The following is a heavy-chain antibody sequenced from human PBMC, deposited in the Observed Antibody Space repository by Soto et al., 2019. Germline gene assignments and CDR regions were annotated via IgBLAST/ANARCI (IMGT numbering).Heavy chain of an antibody. CDR3: AKDGGADGYFGNWLDP. CDR2: IIPIFGTT. CDR1: GGTFSNYA. J-gene: IGHJ5*02. V-gene: IGHV1-69*15. Sequence: QVHLVQSGAEVKKPGSSVNVSGKASGGTFSNYAITWVRQAPGQGLEWVGRIIPIFGTTNVAQKFQGRVTITADESTTTAYMELSGLRSDDTAVYYCAKDGGADGYFGNWLDPWGQGTLVTVSS. D-gene: IGHD5-12*01.